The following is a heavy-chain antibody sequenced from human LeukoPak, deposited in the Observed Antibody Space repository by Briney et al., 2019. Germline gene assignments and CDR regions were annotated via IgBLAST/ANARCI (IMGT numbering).Heavy chain of an antibody. D-gene: IGHD5-18*01. Sequence: SETLSLTCTVSGGSISSSRYSWGWIRQPPGKGLEWIGTIYDSGSTYYNPSLKSRVTIPADTSKNQLSLRLSSVTAADTAVYYCARVGFGGYSYGYVDFWGQGTQVTVSP. V-gene: IGHV4-39*01. CDR3: ARVGFGGYSYGYVDF. CDR2: IYDSGST. J-gene: IGHJ4*02. CDR1: GGSISSSRYS.